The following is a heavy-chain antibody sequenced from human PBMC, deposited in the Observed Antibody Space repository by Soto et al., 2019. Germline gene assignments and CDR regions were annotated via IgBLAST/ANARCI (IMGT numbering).Heavy chain of an antibody. D-gene: IGHD1-1*01. CDR3: ARGRYGDY. J-gene: IGHJ4*02. V-gene: IGHV1-18*01. CDR1: GYGFTTYG. Sequence: QIHLVQSGAEVKKPGASVKVSCKGSGYGFTTYGITWVRQAPGQGLEWMAWISAHNGNTNYAQKLQGRVTVTRDTSRSPAYMELRSLRSDDTAGYYCARGRYGDYWGKGALVTVSS. CDR2: ISAHNGNT.